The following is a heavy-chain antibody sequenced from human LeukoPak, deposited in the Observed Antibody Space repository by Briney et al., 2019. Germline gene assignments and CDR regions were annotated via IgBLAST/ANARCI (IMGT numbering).Heavy chain of an antibody. CDR1: GGSIRSSYYY. D-gene: IGHD4-17*01. Sequence: NPSETLSLTCTVSGGSIRSSYYYWGWIRQPPGKGLEWIGSIYDSGSTYYNPSLKSRVTISVDTSKNQFSLKLSSVTAADTAVYYCAPGGLYGDYPVSKVFPHHDWGQGTLVTVSS. CDR2: IYDSGST. V-gene: IGHV4-39*01. J-gene: IGHJ4*02. CDR3: APGGLYGDYPVSKVFPHHD.